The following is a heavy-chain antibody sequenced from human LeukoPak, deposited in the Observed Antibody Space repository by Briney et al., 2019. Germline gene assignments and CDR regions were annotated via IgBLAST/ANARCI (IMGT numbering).Heavy chain of an antibody. J-gene: IGHJ5*02. CDR3: AGQYSSSWFTGSWFDP. Sequence: SETLSLTCTVSGGSISSYYWSWIRQPPGKGLEWIGYIYYSGSTNYNPSLKSRVTISVDTSKNQFSLKLSSVTAADTAVYYCAGQYSSSWFTGSWFDPWGQGTLVTVSS. V-gene: IGHV4-59*01. D-gene: IGHD6-13*01. CDR1: GGSISSYY. CDR2: IYYSGST.